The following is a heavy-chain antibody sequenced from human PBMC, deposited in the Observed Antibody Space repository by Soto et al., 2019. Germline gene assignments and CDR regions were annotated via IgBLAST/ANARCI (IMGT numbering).Heavy chain of an antibody. CDR1: GYTFTSYA. J-gene: IGHJ1*01. V-gene: IGHV1-3*01. Sequence: ASVKVSCKASGYTFTSYAMHWVRQAPGQRLEWMGWINAGNGNTKCSQKFQDRVTITRDTSASTAYMELSSLRSEDTAVYYCARAESVGVDTWAQDTLLPVSS. D-gene: IGHD3-10*01. CDR3: ARAESVGVDT. CDR2: INAGNGNT.